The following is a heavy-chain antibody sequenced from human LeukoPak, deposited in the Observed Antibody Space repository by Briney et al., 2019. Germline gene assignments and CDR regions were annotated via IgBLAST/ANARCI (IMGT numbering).Heavy chain of an antibody. CDR3: ARDRSILLWFGELLDY. J-gene: IGHJ4*02. CDR1: GFTFSSYA. Sequence: GRSLRLSCAASGFTFSSYAMHWVRQAPGKGLEWVAVISYDGSNKYYADSVKGRFTISRDNSKNTLYLQTNSLRAEDTAVYYCARDRSILLWFGELLDYWGQGTLVTVSS. V-gene: IGHV3-30-3*01. CDR2: ISYDGSNK. D-gene: IGHD3-10*01.